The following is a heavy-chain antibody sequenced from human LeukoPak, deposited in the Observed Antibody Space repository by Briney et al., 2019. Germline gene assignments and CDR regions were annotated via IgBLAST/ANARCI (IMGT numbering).Heavy chain of an antibody. V-gene: IGHV4-59*01. CDR1: GGSISSYY. Sequence: SETLSLTCTVSGGSISSYYWSWIRQPPGKGLEWIGYIYYSGSTNYNPSLKSRVTISVDTSKNQFSLKLRSVTAADTAVYYCARGEDIAAAGGLSVYWGQGTLVTVSS. CDR2: IYYSGST. J-gene: IGHJ4*02. D-gene: IGHD6-13*01. CDR3: ARGEDIAAAGGLSVY.